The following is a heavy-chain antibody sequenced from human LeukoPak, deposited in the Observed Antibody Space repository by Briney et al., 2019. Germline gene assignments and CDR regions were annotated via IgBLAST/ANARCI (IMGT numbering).Heavy chain of an antibody. J-gene: IGHJ4*02. CDR2: ISAYNGNT. V-gene: IGHV1-18*01. CDR3: ARAIPGAYCGTTTCFSDH. D-gene: IGHD2-2*01. Sequence: ASVKLSCKASGYIFTSYGISWGRQAPGQGLEWVGWISAYNGNTNYAQTVPDRVTLTTDTSTNKAYMELRSLRSDDTAVYYCARAIPGAYCGTTTCFSDHWGQGTLVTVSS. CDR1: GYIFTSYG.